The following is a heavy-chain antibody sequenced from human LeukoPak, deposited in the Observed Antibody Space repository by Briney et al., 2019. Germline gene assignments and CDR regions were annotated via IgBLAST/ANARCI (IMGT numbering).Heavy chain of an antibody. CDR1: GYTFTSYG. V-gene: IGHV1-18*01. D-gene: IGHD3-3*01. CDR2: ISAYNGNT. J-gene: IGHJ4*02. Sequence: GASVKVSCKASGYTFTSYGISWVRQAPGQVLEWMGWISAYNGNTNYAQKLQGRVTMTTDTSTSTAYMELRSLRSDDTAVYYCARDIPLPRLAKYDFWSGYYTNFDYWGQGTLVTVSP. CDR3: ARDIPLPRLAKYDFWSGYYTNFDY.